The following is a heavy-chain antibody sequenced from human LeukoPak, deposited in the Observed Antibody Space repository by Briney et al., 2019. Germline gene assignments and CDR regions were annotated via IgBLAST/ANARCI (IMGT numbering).Heavy chain of an antibody. CDR1: GFTFSSYA. CDR3: AKTSYDSSGYYYFDY. D-gene: IGHD3-22*01. Sequence: GGSLRLSCAASGFTFSSYAMSWVRQAPGKGLEWVSAISGSGGSTYYADSVKGRFTISRDNSKNTLYLQMNSLRAEDTAVYYCAKTSYDSSGYYYFDYWGQGTLLTVSS. CDR2: ISGSGGST. V-gene: IGHV3-23*01. J-gene: IGHJ4*02.